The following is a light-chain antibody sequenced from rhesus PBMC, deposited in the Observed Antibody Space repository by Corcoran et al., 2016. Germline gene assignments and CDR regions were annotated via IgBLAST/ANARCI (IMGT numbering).Light chain of an antibody. CDR3: RQENNWLT. CDR2: EPP. CDR1: QSVSSR. V-gene: IGKV3-17*02. Sequence: EIVVTQSPATLSLSPGERATFSCRASQSVSSRLAWYQQKPRQTPRLLIYEPPSRVTGIPDSFSGGGSGTDFTLTISSLEPEDIAVYICRQENNWLTFGGGTKVGLK. J-gene: IGKJ4*01.